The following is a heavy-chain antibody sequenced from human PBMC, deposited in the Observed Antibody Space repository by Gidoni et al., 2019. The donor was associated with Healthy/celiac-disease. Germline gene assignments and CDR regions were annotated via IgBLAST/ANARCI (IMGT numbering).Heavy chain of an antibody. CDR1: GGSISSGGYS. V-gene: IGHV4-30-2*01. Sequence: QLQLQESGSGLVKPSQTLSPTCAVSGGSISSGGYSGSWIRQPPGKGLEWIGYIYHSGSTYYNPSLKSRVTISVDRSKNQFSLKLSSVTAADTAVYYCARVVKDSNWFDPWGQGTLVTVSS. CDR2: IYHSGST. D-gene: IGHD1-26*01. CDR3: ARVVKDSNWFDP. J-gene: IGHJ5*02.